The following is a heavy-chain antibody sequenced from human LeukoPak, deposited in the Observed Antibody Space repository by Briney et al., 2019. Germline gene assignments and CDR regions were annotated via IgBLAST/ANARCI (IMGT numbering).Heavy chain of an antibody. CDR1: GSRFTSYW. D-gene: IGHD6-13*01. V-gene: IGHV5-51*01. J-gene: IGHJ6*03. CDR3: ARLEQQLSNYYYYYMDV. Sequence: GESLQISCQGSGSRFTSYWIGCVRQLPGKGLEWMWIIYPGDSDTRYSPSFQGQVTISADKFISTAYLQWSSLKASDTAMYYCARLEQQLSNYYYYYMDVWGKGTTVTVSS. CDR2: IYPGDSDT.